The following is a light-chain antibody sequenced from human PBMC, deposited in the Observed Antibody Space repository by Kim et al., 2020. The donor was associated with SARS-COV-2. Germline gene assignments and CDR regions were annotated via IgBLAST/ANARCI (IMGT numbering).Light chain of an antibody. V-gene: IGKV1-17*01. Sequence: DIQMTQSPSSLSAYLGDRVTITCRASQGIRSDLGWYQQKPGRAPTRLIYGASTLESGVPSRFSGSGSGTEFTLTISSLQPEDFATYYCLQHHAYPRTFGQGTKVDIK. CDR1: QGIRSD. J-gene: IGKJ1*01. CDR2: GAS. CDR3: LQHHAYPRT.